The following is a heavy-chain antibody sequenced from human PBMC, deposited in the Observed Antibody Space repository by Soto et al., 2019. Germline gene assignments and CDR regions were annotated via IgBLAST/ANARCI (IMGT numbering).Heavy chain of an antibody. Sequence: EVQLVQSGAEVKKPGESLKISCKGSGYSFTSYWIGWVRQMPGKGLEWLGIIYPGDSDTRDSPSFQGQVTISADKSISTDSLPWSSLKASDTAMYYCSRIPTWAAAVNLRARFDIWGQGTMVTVSS. CDR3: SRIPTWAAAVNLRARFDI. D-gene: IGHD6-13*01. V-gene: IGHV5-51*03. J-gene: IGHJ3*02. CDR1: GYSFTSYW. CDR2: IYPGDSDT.